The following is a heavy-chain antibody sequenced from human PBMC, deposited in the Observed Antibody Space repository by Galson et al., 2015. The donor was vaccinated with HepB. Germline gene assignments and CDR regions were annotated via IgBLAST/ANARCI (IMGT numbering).Heavy chain of an antibody. Sequence: SLRLSCAASGFTFSSYALHWVRQVPGKGLEWVAVISYDGSKKYYTYSVQGRFTISRDNSKNTLYLQMNSLRPEDTAVYYCASVYCSSTNCYWWGVDYWGQGTLVTVSS. CDR1: GFTFSSYA. J-gene: IGHJ4*02. CDR3: ASVYCSSTNCYWWGVDY. D-gene: IGHD2-2*01. CDR2: ISYDGSKK. V-gene: IGHV3-30-3*01.